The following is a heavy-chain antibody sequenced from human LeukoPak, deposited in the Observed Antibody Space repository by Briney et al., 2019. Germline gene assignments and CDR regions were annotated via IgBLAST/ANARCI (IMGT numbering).Heavy chain of an antibody. V-gene: IGHV1-2*02. D-gene: IGHD5-18*01. Sequence: ASVKVSCEASGYTFTGYYMHWVRQAPGQGLEWMGWINPNSGGTNYAQKFQGRVTMTRDTSISTAYMELSRLRSDDTAVYYCARNQGYSYGTNWFDPWGQGTLVTVSS. J-gene: IGHJ5*02. CDR1: GYTFTGYY. CDR2: INPNSGGT. CDR3: ARNQGYSYGTNWFDP.